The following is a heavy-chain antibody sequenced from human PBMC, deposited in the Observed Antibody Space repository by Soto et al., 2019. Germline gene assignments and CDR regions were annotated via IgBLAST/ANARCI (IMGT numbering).Heavy chain of an antibody. D-gene: IGHD3-10*01. V-gene: IGHV1-69*12. CDR2: IIPMFGAP. Sequence: QVPLVQSGAEVKEPGSSVKVSCKTYGGTFSTYATSWVRQAPGQGLEWMGGIIPMFGAPNYAQRFLGRVTITADESTSTVFMELSSLRSEDTAVYYCVRAVIRGVIISHFDPWGQGTLVTVSS. CDR3: VRAVIRGVIISHFDP. CDR1: GGTFSTYA. J-gene: IGHJ5*02.